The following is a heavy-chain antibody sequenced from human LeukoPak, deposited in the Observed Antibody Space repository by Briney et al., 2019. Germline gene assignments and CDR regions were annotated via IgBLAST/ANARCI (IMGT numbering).Heavy chain of an antibody. V-gene: IGHV4-59*01. J-gene: IGHJ5*02. CDR1: GGSISSYY. D-gene: IGHD6-19*01. Sequence: PSETLSLTCTVSGGSISSYYWSWIRQPPGKGLEWIGYIYYSGSTNYNPSLKSRVTISVDTSKNQFSLKLSSLTAADTAVYYCARHGSSGWYSGWFDPWGQGTLVTVSS. CDR2: IYYSGST. CDR3: ARHGSSGWYSGWFDP.